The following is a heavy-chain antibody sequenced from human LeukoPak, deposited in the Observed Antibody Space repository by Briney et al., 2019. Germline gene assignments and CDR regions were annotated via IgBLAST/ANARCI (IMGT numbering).Heavy chain of an antibody. J-gene: IGHJ5*02. D-gene: IGHD3-16*01. CDR1: GGSISSSSYY. CDR3: ARGNYEYVWGGIDH. CDR2: IYYSGST. Sequence: PSETLSLTCTVSGGSISSSSYYWGWIRQPPGKGLEWIGSIYYSGSTYYNPSLKSRVTISVDTSKNQFSLKLSSVTAADTAVYYCARGNYEYVWGGIDHWGQGTLVTVSS. V-gene: IGHV4-39*07.